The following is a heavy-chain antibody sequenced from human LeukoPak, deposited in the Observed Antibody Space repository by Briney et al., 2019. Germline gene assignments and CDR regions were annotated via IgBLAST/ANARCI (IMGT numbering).Heavy chain of an antibody. Sequence: GGSLRLSCAASGFTFSNYAMTWVRQAPGKGLEWVSGITADGGSTFYADSVKGRFTISRDNSKNTLYLQTDSLRAEDTAVYYCAKGHYPDACCAGDCYYSYWGQGTLVTVSS. CDR3: AKGHYPDACCAGDCYYSY. CDR1: GFTFSNYA. J-gene: IGHJ4*02. V-gene: IGHV3-23*01. D-gene: IGHD2-21*02. CDR2: ITADGGST.